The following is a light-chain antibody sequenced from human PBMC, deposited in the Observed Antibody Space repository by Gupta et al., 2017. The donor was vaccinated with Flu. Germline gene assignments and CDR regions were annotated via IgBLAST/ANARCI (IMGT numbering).Light chain of an antibody. V-gene: IGKV3-20*01. CDR1: ESIERNF. Sequence: GTLSLSPGVRVTLSCRAGESIERNFLVWYQQKPGQAPRVLIYGTSNRATGIPDRFSGGGSGTDFTLTINRLEPEDSGSLYCHQYKTSPLTFGKGTKVEIK. J-gene: IGKJ2*01. CDR3: HQYKTSPLT. CDR2: GTS.